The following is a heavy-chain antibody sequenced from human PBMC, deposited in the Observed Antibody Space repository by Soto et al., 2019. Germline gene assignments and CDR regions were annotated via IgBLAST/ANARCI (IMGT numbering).Heavy chain of an antibody. CDR1: GFTFSNYW. CDR3: AKLWRTGDNPLRGYFDL. Sequence: EVQLVESGGGLVQPGGSLRLSCATSGFTFSNYWMSWVRQAPGKGLEWVANVKQDGSGKNYVDSVKGRFTVSTDNANNSLYLQMNSLRVEDTAIYYCAKLWRTGDNPLRGYFDLWGRGTLVTVSS. D-gene: IGHD1-1*01. CDR2: VKQDGSGK. J-gene: IGHJ2*01. V-gene: IGHV3-7*05.